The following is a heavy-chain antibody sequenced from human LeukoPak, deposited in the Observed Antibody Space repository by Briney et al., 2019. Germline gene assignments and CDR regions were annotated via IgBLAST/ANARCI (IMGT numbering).Heavy chain of an antibody. CDR3: AKESSLLVLWYGGYFDY. V-gene: IGHV3-30*02. Sequence: SGGSLRLSCAASGFTFTTYGMHWVRQAPGKGLEWVAFIRYDGSTKYYADSVKGRFTISRDNSKNTPYLQMNSLRAEDTAVYYCAKESSLLVLWYGGYFDYWGQGTLVTVSS. D-gene: IGHD4-23*01. CDR1: GFTFTTYG. CDR2: IRYDGSTK. J-gene: IGHJ4*02.